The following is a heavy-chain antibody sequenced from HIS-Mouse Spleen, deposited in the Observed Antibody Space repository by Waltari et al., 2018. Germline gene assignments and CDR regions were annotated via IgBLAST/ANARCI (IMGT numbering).Heavy chain of an antibody. J-gene: IGHJ4*02. CDR2: IYPGDSDT. D-gene: IGHD6-13*01. Sequence: WVRQMPGKGLEWMGIIYPGDSDTRYSPSFQGQVTISADKSISTAYLQWSSLKASDTAMYYCARRYSSSWFDYWGQGTLVTVSS. CDR3: ARRYSSSWFDY. V-gene: IGHV5-51*01.